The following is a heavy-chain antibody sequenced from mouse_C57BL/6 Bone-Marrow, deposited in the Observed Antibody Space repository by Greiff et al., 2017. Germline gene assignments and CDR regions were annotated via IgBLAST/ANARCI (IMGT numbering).Heavy chain of an antibody. CDR3: ARLITTVVEDY. CDR1: GFTFSSYG. V-gene: IGHV5-6*01. CDR2: ISSGGSYT. Sequence: EVQLQQSGGDLVKPGGSLKLSCAASGFTFSSYGMSWVRQTPDKRLEWVATISSGGSYTYYPDSVKGRFTISRDNAKNTLYLQMSSLKSEDTAMYYCARLITTVVEDYWGQGTTLTVSS. D-gene: IGHD1-1*01. J-gene: IGHJ2*01.